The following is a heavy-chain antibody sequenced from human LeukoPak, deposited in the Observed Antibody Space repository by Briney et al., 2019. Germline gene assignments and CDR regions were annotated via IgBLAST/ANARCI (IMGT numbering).Heavy chain of an antibody. V-gene: IGHV1-46*01. D-gene: IGHD6-19*01. CDR1: GYTFTSYY. Sequence: ASVKVSCKASGYTFTSYYMHWVRQAPGQGLEWMGIINPIGGSTSYAQKFQGRVTMTRDTSTSTVYMELSSLRSEDTAVYYCASVAVAGMFDYWGQGTLVTVSS. J-gene: IGHJ4*02. CDR2: INPIGGST. CDR3: ASVAVAGMFDY.